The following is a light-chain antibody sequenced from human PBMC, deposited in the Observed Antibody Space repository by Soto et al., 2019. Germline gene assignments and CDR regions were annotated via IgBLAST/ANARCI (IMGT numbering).Light chain of an antibody. V-gene: IGKV3-15*01. Sequence: EIVMTQSPATLSVSPGERAALSCRASQSVGSNLAWYQHKPGQAPRLLIHDASSRATTAPARFSGSGSGIEFTLNINSLQSEDFAVYFCLQYNDWPRTFGQGTKVDIK. CDR2: DAS. CDR3: LQYNDWPRT. J-gene: IGKJ1*01. CDR1: QSVGSN.